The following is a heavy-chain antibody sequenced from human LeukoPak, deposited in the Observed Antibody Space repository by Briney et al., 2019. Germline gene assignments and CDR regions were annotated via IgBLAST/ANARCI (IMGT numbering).Heavy chain of an antibody. CDR2: TSSDLNVK. J-gene: IGHJ4*02. Sequence: GESLKISCKGSGYSFTNYWIGWVRQAPGKGLEWVAVTSSDLNVKLYADSVKGRFTISRDNSRSTLYLQMNSLRPEDTAIYYCAREGYYGSGSPPSLYFDYWGQGTLVTVSS. CDR1: GYSFTNYW. D-gene: IGHD3-10*01. CDR3: AREGYYGSGSPPSLYFDY. V-gene: IGHV3-30*03.